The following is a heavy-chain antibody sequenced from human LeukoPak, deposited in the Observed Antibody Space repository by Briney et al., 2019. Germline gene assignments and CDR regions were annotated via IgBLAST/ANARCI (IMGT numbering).Heavy chain of an antibody. CDR3: AGDFDRGWELLQGMDV. D-gene: IGHD1-26*01. V-gene: IGHV3-30-3*01. J-gene: IGHJ6*02. CDR1: GFTFSSYA. Sequence: GGSLRLSCAASGFTFSSYAMHWVRQAPGKGLEWVAVISYDGSNKYYADSVKGRFTISRDNSKNTLYLQMNSLRAEDTAVYYCAGDFDRGWELLQGMDVWGQGTTVTVSS. CDR2: ISYDGSNK.